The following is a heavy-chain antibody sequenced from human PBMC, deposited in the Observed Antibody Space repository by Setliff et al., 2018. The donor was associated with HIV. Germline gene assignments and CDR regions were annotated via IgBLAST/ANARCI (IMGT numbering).Heavy chain of an antibody. CDR3: ARSKISGSNHETYGFDV. V-gene: IGHV4-34*09. Sequence: PSETLSLTCAVYGGSFNGYYWGWIRQPPGKGLEWIGAIHYGGNTHYNPSLKSRLTISVDTSKNQFSVKLNSVTAADTAVYYCARSKISGSNHETYGFDVWGQGTTVTVSS. CDR1: GGSFNGYY. J-gene: IGHJ6*02. D-gene: IGHD1-26*01. CDR2: IHYGGNT.